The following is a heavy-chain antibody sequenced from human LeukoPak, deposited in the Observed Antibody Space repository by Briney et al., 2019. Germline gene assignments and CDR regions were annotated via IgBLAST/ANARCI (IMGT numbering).Heavy chain of an antibody. D-gene: IGHD3-16*01. Sequence: GASVKVSCKASGYTFTGCYMHWVRQAPGQGLEWMGWINPNTGGTNYAQKFQGRVTMTREKSISTAYMELSRLRSDDTAVYYCARLNSFDNWGQGTLVTVSS. V-gene: IGHV1-2*02. CDR2: INPNTGGT. J-gene: IGHJ4*02. CDR1: GYTFTGCY. CDR3: ARLNSFDN.